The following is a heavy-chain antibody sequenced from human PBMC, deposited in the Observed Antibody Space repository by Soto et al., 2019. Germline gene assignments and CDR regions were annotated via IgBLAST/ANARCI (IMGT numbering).Heavy chain of an antibody. Sequence: QITLKESGPTLVKPTQTLTLTCTFSVFSLSTKGVSVGWIRQPPGKALEWLALIYWDDDKRYSPSLKSRLTITKDTSKNQVVLTLTNMDPVDTATYYCAHRGFVIGDFDYWGQGTLVTVSS. J-gene: IGHJ4*02. D-gene: IGHD3-10*01. V-gene: IGHV2-5*02. CDR1: VFSLSTKGVS. CDR2: IYWDDDK. CDR3: AHRGFVIGDFDY.